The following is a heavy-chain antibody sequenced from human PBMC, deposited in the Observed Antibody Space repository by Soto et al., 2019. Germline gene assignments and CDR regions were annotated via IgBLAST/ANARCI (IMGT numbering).Heavy chain of an antibody. J-gene: IGHJ4*02. CDR2: IYYSGST. Sequence: QVQLQESGPGLVKPSETLSLTCTVSGGSISSYYWSWIRQPPGKGLEWIGYIYYSGSTNYNPSLKRRVTVSVDTSKNQVSLKLSSVTAADTAVYYCAGSIAVAGSPYDYWGQGTLVTVSS. V-gene: IGHV4-59*01. CDR1: GGSISSYY. CDR3: AGSIAVAGSPYDY. D-gene: IGHD6-19*01.